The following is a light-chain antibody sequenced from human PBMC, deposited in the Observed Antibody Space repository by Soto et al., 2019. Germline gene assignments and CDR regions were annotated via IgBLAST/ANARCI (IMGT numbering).Light chain of an antibody. J-gene: IGKJ5*01. V-gene: IGKV3-15*01. CDR3: QQYHNWPIT. Sequence: EIVMKQSPATPSVSPGESATLSCRASQSVSSNLAWHQQKPGQAPRILMYDASTRATGISARFSGSGSGTEFTLTISSLQSEDFAVYYCQQYHNWPITFGQGTRLEIK. CDR2: DAS. CDR1: QSVSSN.